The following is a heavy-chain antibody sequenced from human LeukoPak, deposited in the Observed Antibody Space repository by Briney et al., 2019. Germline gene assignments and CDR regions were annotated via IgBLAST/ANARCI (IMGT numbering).Heavy chain of an antibody. CDR1: GFTFSSYG. Sequence: GGSLRLSCAASGFTFSSYGMHWVRQAPGKGLEWVAVIWYDGSNKYYADSVKGRFTISRDNSKNTLYLQMNSLRAEDTAVYYCARDTGTRGPSGSGSHYYYGMDAWGQGTTVTVSS. CDR3: ARDTGTRGPSGSGSHYYYGMDA. D-gene: IGHD3-10*01. V-gene: IGHV3-33*01. J-gene: IGHJ6*02. CDR2: IWYDGSNK.